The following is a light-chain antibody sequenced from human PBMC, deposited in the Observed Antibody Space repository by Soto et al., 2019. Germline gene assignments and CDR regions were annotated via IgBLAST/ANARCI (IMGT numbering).Light chain of an antibody. Sequence: EILMTQSPATLSLSPGERATLSCKASQSVRNNLAWYQQKPGQAPRRLLYGASTRATGIPARFSGSGSGTELTLTISSLQPEDFAAYYCQQYNNWPPVTFGGGTKVDIK. CDR1: QSVRNN. CDR2: GAS. CDR3: QQYNNWPPVT. J-gene: IGKJ4*01. V-gene: IGKV3-15*01.